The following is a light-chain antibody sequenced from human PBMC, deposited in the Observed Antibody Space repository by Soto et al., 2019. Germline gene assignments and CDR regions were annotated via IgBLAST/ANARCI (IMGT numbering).Light chain of an antibody. V-gene: IGLV2-11*01. J-gene: IGLJ2*01. CDR2: NVT. CDR1: INDIGGYDY. Sequence: SALTQPRSVSGSPGQAVTISCTGTINDIGGYDYVSWYRQDPGKAPKLVISNVTKRPSGVPDRFSGSKSGNTAFLTISGLQADDEADYYCCSYTGTSTLIFGGGTKLTVL. CDR3: CSYTGTSTLI.